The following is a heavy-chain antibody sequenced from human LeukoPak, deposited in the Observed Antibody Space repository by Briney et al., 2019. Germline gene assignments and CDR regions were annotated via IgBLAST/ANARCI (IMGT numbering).Heavy chain of an antibody. CDR3: AREAYRYCSSTSCSFDY. V-gene: IGHV3-30-3*01. CDR2: ISYDGSNK. Sequence: QSGGSLRLSCAASGFTFSSYAMHWVRQAPGRGLEWVAVISYDGSNKYYADSVKGRFTISRDNSKNTLYLQMNSLRAEDTAVYYCAREAYRYCSSTSCSFDYWGQGTLVTVSS. CDR1: GFTFSSYA. J-gene: IGHJ4*02. D-gene: IGHD2-2*01.